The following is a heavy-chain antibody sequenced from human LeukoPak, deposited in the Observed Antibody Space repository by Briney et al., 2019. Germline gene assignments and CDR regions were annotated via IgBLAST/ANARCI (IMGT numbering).Heavy chain of an antibody. J-gene: IGHJ4*02. CDR3: ARQLGYCSDGSCYFDY. D-gene: IGHD2-15*01. Sequence: GGSLRLSCAASGFTFCNYAMSWVRQAPGRGLEWVSAISGSGGSTYYADSVKGRFTISRDNSKNTLHLQMNSLRAEDTAIYHCARQLGYCSDGSCYFDYWGQGTLVPVSS. CDR1: GFTFCNYA. CDR2: ISGSGGST. V-gene: IGHV3-23*01.